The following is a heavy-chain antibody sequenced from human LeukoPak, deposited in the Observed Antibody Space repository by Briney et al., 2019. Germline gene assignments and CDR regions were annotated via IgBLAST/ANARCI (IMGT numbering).Heavy chain of an antibody. CDR3: TRTMYSSSFDW. D-gene: IGHD6-13*01. V-gene: IGHV3-74*01. CDR1: GVTFSNHW. Sequence: GGPLRLSCAASGVTFSNHWLHWVRQAPGKGRVWVSRINSDGRSTIYADSVKGRFTISRANVKTTVSLTMHSLRAEDTARYYCTRTMYSSSFDWWGQGTLVNVSS. J-gene: IGHJ4*02. CDR2: INSDGRST.